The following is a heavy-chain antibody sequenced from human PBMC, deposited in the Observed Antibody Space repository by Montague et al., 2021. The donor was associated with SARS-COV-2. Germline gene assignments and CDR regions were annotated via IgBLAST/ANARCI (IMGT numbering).Heavy chain of an antibody. V-gene: IGHV3-48*03. CDR1: GFSFSSYE. Sequence: SLRLSCAASGFSFSSYEMNWVRQAPGKGLEWLSYISSRGDHIYXXXSXXXRFPVSRDNAGSSLFLQIDSLRVEDTAVYYCATDRRPDSDGSGSLDNWGQGTLVTVSS. J-gene: IGHJ4*02. CDR3: ATDRRPDSDGSGSLDN. D-gene: IGHD3-10*01. CDR2: ISSRGDHI.